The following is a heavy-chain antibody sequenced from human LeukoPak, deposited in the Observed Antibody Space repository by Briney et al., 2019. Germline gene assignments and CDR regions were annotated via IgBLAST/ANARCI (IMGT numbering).Heavy chain of an antibody. CDR1: GYSISSGYY. J-gene: IGHJ6*03. CDR2: IYHSGST. V-gene: IGHV4-38-2*02. D-gene: IGHD3-10*01. CDR3: ARDTCGSGSSGCYYYMDV. Sequence: SETLSLTCTVSGYSISSGYYWGWIRQPPGKGLEWIGSIYHSGSTYYNPSLKSRVTISVDTSKNQFSLKLSSVTAADTAVYYCARDTCGSGSSGCYYYMDVWGKGTTVTISS.